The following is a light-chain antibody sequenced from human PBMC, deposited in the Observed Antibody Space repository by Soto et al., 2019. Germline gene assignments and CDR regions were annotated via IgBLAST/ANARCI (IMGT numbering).Light chain of an antibody. Sequence: QTVVTQEPSLTVSPGGTVTLTCGSGTGVVTSGHYPYWFQQKPGQGPRTLIYDINRKHSWTPARFSGSLLGGKAALTLSGPQPEDEAEYYCLLTYRGSRVFGGGTQLTVL. CDR2: DIN. J-gene: IGLJ2*01. CDR1: TGVVTSGHY. V-gene: IGLV7-46*01. CDR3: LLTYRGSRV.